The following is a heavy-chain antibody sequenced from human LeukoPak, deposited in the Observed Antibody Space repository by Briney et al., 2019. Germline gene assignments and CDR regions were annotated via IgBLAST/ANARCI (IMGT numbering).Heavy chain of an antibody. V-gene: IGHV1-69*06. Sequence: SVTVSCKASGGTFSSYAISWVRQAPGQGLELMGGIIPIFGTANYAQKFQGRVTITADKATSTAYMELSSLRSEDTAVYYCARSPITMVRGVMDYWGQGTLVTVSS. CDR1: GGTFSSYA. D-gene: IGHD3-10*01. CDR3: ARSPITMVRGVMDY. CDR2: IIPIFGTA. J-gene: IGHJ4*02.